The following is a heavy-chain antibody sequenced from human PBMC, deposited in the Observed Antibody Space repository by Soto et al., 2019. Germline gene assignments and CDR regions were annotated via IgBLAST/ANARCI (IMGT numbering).Heavy chain of an antibody. CDR1: GFTFSSYD. V-gene: IGHV3-13*01. Sequence: EVQLVESGGGLVQPGGSLRLSCAASGFTFSSYDMHWVSQATGKGLEWVSAIGTVGDTYYPGSVKGRFTISRENAKNSLYLQINSLRAEDTAVYYCARAYSSSWYPFDYWGQGTLVTVSS. J-gene: IGHJ4*02. CDR3: ARAYSSSWYPFDY. CDR2: IGTVGDT. D-gene: IGHD6-13*01.